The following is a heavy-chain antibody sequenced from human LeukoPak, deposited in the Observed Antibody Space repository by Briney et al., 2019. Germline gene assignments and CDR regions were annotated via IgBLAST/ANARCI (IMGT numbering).Heavy chain of an antibody. Sequence: GESPKISCQGSGYTFTNYWIGWVRQMPGKGLEWMGIIYPGDSDTRYSPSFQGQVTISADKSISTAYLQWSSLKASDTAMYYCARHAHYDILTGYDVWGQGTTVTVSS. V-gene: IGHV5-51*01. CDR3: ARHAHYDILTGYDV. CDR1: GYTFTNYW. J-gene: IGHJ6*02. D-gene: IGHD3-9*01. CDR2: IYPGDSDT.